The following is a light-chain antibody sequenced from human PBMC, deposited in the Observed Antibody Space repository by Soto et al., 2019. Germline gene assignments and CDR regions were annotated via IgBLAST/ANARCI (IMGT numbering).Light chain of an antibody. J-gene: IGKJ4*01. V-gene: IGKV3-11*01. CDR3: QQRSNWPLT. Sequence: EIVLTQSSGTLSLSPGESATISCRVRQSFNSIDLAGYQLLPGQGPCLLMSDASNRATGIPARFSGSGSGTDFTLTISSLEPEDVAVYYCQQRSNWPLTFGGGTKVDIK. CDR2: DAS. CDR1: QSFNSID.